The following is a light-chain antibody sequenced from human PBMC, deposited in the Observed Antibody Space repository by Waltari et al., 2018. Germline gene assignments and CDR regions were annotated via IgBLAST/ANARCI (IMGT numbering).Light chain of an antibody. CDR3: QQSYSTPPYT. V-gene: IGKV1-39*01. CDR2: AAS. CDR1: QSISSY. Sequence: DIQMTQSPSSLSASVGDRVTITCRASQSISSYLNWYHQKPGKAPKLPIYAASSLQSGVPSRFSGSGSGTDFTLTISSLQPEDFATYYCQQSYSTPPYTFGQGTKLEIK. J-gene: IGKJ2*01.